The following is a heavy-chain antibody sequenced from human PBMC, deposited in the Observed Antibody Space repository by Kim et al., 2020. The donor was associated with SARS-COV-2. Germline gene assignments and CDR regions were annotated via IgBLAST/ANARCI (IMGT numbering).Heavy chain of an antibody. CDR3: ARVGTMWFLEWLFDY. CDR1: GFTFSSYA. J-gene: IGHJ4*02. D-gene: IGHD3-3*01. CDR2: ISYDGSNK. Sequence: GGSLRLSCAASGFTFSSYAMHWVRQAPGKGLEWVAVISYDGSNKYYADSVKGRFTISRDNSKNTLYLQMNSLRAEDTAVYYCARVGTMWFLEWLFDYWGQGTLVTVSS. V-gene: IGHV3-30-3*01.